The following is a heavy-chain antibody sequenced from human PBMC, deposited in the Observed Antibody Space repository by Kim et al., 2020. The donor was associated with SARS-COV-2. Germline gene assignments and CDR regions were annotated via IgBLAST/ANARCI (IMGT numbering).Heavy chain of an antibody. CDR3: ARLRDGFTTGSHRLDD. CDR2: ISPDDSKV. D-gene: IGHD3-16*02. V-gene: IGHV5-51*01. Sequence: GESLKISCKGSKSSISVYYIGWVRLRPGKGLEWMGIISPDDSKVIYSPSFKGQVTMSVDTSIRTVYLQLTSLKASDTAIYYCARLRDGFTTGSHRLDDWGQGTLVTISS. J-gene: IGHJ4*02. CDR1: KSSISVYY.